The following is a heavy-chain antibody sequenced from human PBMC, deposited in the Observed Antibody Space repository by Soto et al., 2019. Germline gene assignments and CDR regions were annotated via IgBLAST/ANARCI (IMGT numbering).Heavy chain of an antibody. CDR2: INAGNGNT. CDR1: GYTFTSYA. CDR3: AGLFSSSWYYFDY. V-gene: IGHV1-3*01. Sequence: QVQLVQSGAEVKKPGASVKVSCKASGYTFTSYAMHWVRQAPGQRLEWMGWINAGNGNTKYSQKFQGRVTITRDTSASTAYMELSSLRSEDTAVYYCAGLFSSSWYYFDYWGQGTLVTVSS. D-gene: IGHD6-13*01. J-gene: IGHJ4*02.